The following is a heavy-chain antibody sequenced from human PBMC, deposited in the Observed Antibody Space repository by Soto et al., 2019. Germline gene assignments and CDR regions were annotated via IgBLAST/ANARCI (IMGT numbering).Heavy chain of an antibody. V-gene: IGHV3-15*07. CDR2: IKSKTDGGTT. CDR3: TTDRGDYETVDY. J-gene: IGHJ4*02. D-gene: IGHD4-17*01. Sequence: GGSLRLSCAASGFTFSNAWMNWVRQAPGKGLEWVGRIKSKTDGGTTEYAAPVKGRFTISRDDSKNTLYLQMNSLKTEDTAVYYCTTDRGDYETVDYWGQGTLVTVSS. CDR1: GFTFSNAW.